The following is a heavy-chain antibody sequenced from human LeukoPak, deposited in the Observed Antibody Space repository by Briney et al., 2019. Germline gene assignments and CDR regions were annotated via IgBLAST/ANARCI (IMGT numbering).Heavy chain of an antibody. CDR3: ARGRGRVVVITTSRRSFWFDS. J-gene: IGHJ5*01. V-gene: IGHV4-34*01. CDR1: GGSFSSYY. D-gene: IGHD3-22*01. CDR2: INHSGRT. Sequence: SETLSLTCAVYGGSFSSYYWSWIRQPPGKGLEWIGEINHSGRTNYKPSLKSRVTISLDTCKNQFSLKLSSVTAADTAVYYCARGRGRVVVITTSRRSFWFDSWGQGTLVTVSS.